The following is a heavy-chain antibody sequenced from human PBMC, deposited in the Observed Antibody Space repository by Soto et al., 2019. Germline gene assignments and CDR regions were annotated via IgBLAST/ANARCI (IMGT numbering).Heavy chain of an antibody. CDR3: AKDQPQPLYYYYYMDV. V-gene: IGHV3-23*01. CDR2: ISGSGGST. J-gene: IGHJ6*03. Sequence: GGSLRLSCAASGFTFSSYAMSWVRQAPGKGLEWVSAISGSGGSTYYADSVKGRFTISRDNSKNTLYLQMNSLRAEDTAVYYCAKDQPQPLYYYYYMDVWGKGTTVTVSS. CDR1: GFTFSSYA.